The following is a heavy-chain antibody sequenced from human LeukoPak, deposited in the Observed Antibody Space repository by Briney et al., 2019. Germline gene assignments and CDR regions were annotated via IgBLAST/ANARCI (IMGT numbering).Heavy chain of an antibody. D-gene: IGHD5-12*01. Sequence: PSETLSLTCTVSGGSISSYYWSWIRQPPGKGLEWIGYIYYSGSTNYNPSLKSRVTISVDTSKNQFSLKLSSVTAADTAVYYCARGSGYVLGYWGQGTLVTVSS. CDR3: ARGSGYVLGY. V-gene: IGHV4-59*01. J-gene: IGHJ4*02. CDR1: GGSISSYY. CDR2: IYYSGST.